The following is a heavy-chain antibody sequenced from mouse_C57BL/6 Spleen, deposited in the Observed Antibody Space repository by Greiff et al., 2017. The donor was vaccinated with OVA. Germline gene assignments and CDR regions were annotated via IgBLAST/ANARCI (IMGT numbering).Heavy chain of an antibody. CDR1: GYTFTSYW. Sequence: VQLQQPGAELVRPGSSVKLSCKASGYTFTSYWMHWVKQRPIQGLEWIGNIDPSDSETHYNQKFKDKATLTVDKSSSTAYMQLSSLTSEDSAVYYCARRGVYSNYVHWYFDVWGTGTTVTVSS. CDR3: ARRGVYSNYVHWYFDV. J-gene: IGHJ1*03. CDR2: IDPSDSET. V-gene: IGHV1-52*01. D-gene: IGHD2-5*01.